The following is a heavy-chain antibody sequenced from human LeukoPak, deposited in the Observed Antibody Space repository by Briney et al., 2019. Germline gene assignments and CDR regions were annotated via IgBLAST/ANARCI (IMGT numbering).Heavy chain of an antibody. J-gene: IGHJ4*02. CDR2: IYYSGST. CDR1: GGSISSSSYY. V-gene: IGHV4-39*07. Sequence: SETLSLTCTVSGGSISSSSYYWGWIRQPPGKGLEWIGSIYYSGSTYYNPSLKSRVTVSVDTSKNQFSLKLSSVTAADTAVYYCARQVGARVPFDYWGQGTLVTVSS. CDR3: ARQVGARVPFDY. D-gene: IGHD1-26*01.